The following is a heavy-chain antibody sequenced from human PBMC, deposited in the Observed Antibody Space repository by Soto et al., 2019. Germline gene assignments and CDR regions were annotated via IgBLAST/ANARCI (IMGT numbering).Heavy chain of an antibody. D-gene: IGHD6-13*01. Sequence: QVQLVQSGAEVKKPGSSVKVSCKASGGTFSSYTISWVRQAPGQGLEWMGRIIPILGIANYAQKFQGRVTITADKPTSTAYMELSNLRSEDTAVYYCAKAGKYDAFDIWGQGTMVAVSS. CDR1: GGTFSSYT. V-gene: IGHV1-69*02. CDR2: IIPILGIA. J-gene: IGHJ3*02. CDR3: AKAGKYDAFDI.